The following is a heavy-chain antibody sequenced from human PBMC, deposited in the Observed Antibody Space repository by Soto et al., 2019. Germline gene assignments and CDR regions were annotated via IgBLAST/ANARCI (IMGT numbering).Heavy chain of an antibody. J-gene: IGHJ4*02. Sequence: SETLSLTCSVSGDSMSSRDYYWGWIRQPPGKGLEWIGTISYSGSTYYNPSLRSRITLSVDAFENQFSLKLSSVTAADTAVYYCARLIGYCSTIDCYPRRFDYWGQGTLVTVSS. CDR3: ARLIGYCSTIDCYPRRFDY. V-gene: IGHV4-39*01. CDR2: ISYSGST. CDR1: GDSMSSRDYY. D-gene: IGHD2-8*01.